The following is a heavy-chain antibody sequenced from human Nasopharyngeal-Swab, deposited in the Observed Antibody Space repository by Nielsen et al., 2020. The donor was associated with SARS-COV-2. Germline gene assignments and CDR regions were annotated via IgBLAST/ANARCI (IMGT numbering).Heavy chain of an antibody. D-gene: IGHD3-10*01. CDR2: IYYSGST. CDR3: ARARSYGSGRNPKGGGNFDY. J-gene: IGHJ4*02. V-gene: IGHV4-39*01. Sequence: WIRQPPGKGLEWIGYIYYSGSTYYNPSLKSRVTISVDMSKNQFSLKLSSVTAADTAVYYCARARSYGSGRNPKGGGNFDYWGQGTLVTVSS.